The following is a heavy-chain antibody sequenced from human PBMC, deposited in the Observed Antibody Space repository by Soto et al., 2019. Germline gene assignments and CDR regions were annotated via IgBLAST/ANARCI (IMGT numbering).Heavy chain of an antibody. J-gene: IGHJ4*02. CDR2: FIPIFVSA. D-gene: IGHD3-10*01. V-gene: IGHV1-69*13. CDR3: ARDVSSDTTGFRGYDL. Sequence: SVKVSCKASGGTFSSYAISWVRQAPGKGLEWMGVFIPIFVSAHYAPKFQGRITITADESTSTAYMELSGLTSEDTAIYYCARDVSSDTTGFRGYDLWGQGTQVTVSS. CDR1: GGTFSSYA.